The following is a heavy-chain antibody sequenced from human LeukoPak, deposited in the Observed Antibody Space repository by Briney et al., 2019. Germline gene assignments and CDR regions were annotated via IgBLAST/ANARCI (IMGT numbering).Heavy chain of an antibody. V-gene: IGHV3-21*01. D-gene: IGHD3-9*01. CDR1: GFIFSSYS. Sequence: PGGSLRLSCAASGFIFSSYSMNWVRQAPGKGLEWVSSISSSSSYIYYADSVKGRFTISRDNAKNSLYLQMNSLRAEDTAVYYCARVPLGYFDWLPLGYWGQGTLVTVSS. J-gene: IGHJ4*02. CDR3: ARVPLGYFDWLPLGY. CDR2: ISSSSSYI.